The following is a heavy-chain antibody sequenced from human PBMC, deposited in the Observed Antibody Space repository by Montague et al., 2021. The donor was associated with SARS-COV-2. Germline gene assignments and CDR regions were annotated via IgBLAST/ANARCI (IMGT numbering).Heavy chain of an antibody. Sequence: SETLSLTCTVSGGSINSTTYYWAWIRQPPGKGLEWIGSVYYTGSNYYNPSLQSRGTMSVATSKKQFSLKLSSVTAADTGVYYCARHFPSGYTFGPDAFDLWGQGTMVTVSS. V-gene: IGHV4-39*01. CDR1: GGSINSTTYY. J-gene: IGHJ3*01. CDR2: VYYTGSN. D-gene: IGHD5-18*01. CDR3: ARHFPSGYTFGPDAFDL.